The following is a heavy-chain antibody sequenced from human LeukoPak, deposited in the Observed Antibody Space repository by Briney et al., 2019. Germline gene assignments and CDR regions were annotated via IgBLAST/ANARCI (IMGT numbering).Heavy chain of an antibody. D-gene: IGHD6-19*01. V-gene: IGHV7-4-1*02. CDR3: AREAVAGTGDNWFDP. Sequence: GASVKVSCKASGYTFTSYAMNWVRQAPGQGLEWMGWINTNIGNPTYAQGFTGRFVFSLDTSVSTAYLQISSLKAEDTAVYYCAREAVAGTGDNWFDPWGQGTLVTVSS. CDR1: GYTFTSYA. J-gene: IGHJ5*02. CDR2: INTNIGNP.